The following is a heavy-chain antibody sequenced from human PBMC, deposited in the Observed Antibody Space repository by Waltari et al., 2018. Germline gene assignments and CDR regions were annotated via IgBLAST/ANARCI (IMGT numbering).Heavy chain of an antibody. V-gene: IGHV1-69*01. CDR2: IIPIFVTA. CDR3: ARDGGPYYYDSSGYIDAFDI. J-gene: IGHJ3*02. Sequence: QVQLVQSGAEVKKPGSSVKVSCKASGGTFSSYAISWVRQAPGQGLEWMGGIIPIFVTANYAQKFQGRVPITADESTSTAYMELSSLRSEDTAVYYCARDGGPYYYDSSGYIDAFDIWGQGTMVTVSS. CDR1: GGTFSSYA. D-gene: IGHD3-22*01.